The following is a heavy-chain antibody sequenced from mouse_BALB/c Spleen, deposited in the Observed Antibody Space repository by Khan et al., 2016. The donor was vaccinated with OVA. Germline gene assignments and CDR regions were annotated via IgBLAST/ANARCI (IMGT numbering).Heavy chain of an antibody. V-gene: IGHV5-9-3*01. CDR2: ISSDGDYT. CDR1: GFTFSTYA. J-gene: IGHJ3*01. CDR3: ARSPYGNFAY. D-gene: IGHD2-1*01. Sequence: VQLKESGGGLVKPGGSLKLSCAASGFTFSTYAMSWVRQTPEKRLEWVATISSDGDYTYFPDNVTGRFTISRDNAKNTLGLQMTSLRSEDTAMYYCARSPYGNFAYWGQGTLVTVSA.